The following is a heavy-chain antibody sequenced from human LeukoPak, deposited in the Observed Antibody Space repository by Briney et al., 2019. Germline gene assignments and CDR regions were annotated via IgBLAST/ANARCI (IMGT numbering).Heavy chain of an antibody. V-gene: IGHV4-59*08. CDR2: IFYTGTT. Sequence: KPTETLSLTCTVSGGSVSGYYWSWIRQSPGKGLGWIGYIFYTGTTLYSPSLRGRVTMSVDTSENQFSLKLSSVTAADTAMYYCARHDVVPVIRRGFDFWGQGTLVTVSS. CDR3: ARHDVVPVIRRGFDF. D-gene: IGHD2-21*02. CDR1: GGSVSGYY. J-gene: IGHJ4*02.